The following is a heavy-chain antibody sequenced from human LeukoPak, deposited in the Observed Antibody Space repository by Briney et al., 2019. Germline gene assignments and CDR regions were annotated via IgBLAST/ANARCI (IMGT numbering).Heavy chain of an antibody. CDR1: GGSVSSGRYY. J-gene: IGHJ3*02. D-gene: IGHD2-21*02. Sequence: PSETLSLTCTVSGGSVSSGRYYWSWIRQPPGKGLEWMGYIYYSGSTKYNPSLKSRVTISVDTSKNQFSLRLNSVTAADTAVYYCASFTDSDAFDIWGQGTMVTVSS. CDR3: ASFTDSDAFDI. V-gene: IGHV4-61*01. CDR2: IYYSGST.